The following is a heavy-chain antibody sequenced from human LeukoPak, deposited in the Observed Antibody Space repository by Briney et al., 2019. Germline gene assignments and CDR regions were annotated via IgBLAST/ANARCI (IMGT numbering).Heavy chain of an antibody. Sequence: ASVKVSCKASGYTFTSYDINWVRQATGQGLEWMGWMNPNSGNTGYAQKFQGRVTMTRNTSISTAYMELSSLRSEDTAVYYCARGPLGQTDRDYWGQGTLGTVSS. J-gene: IGHJ4*02. CDR1: GYTFTSYD. D-gene: IGHD7-27*01. CDR2: MNPNSGNT. CDR3: ARGPLGQTDRDY. V-gene: IGHV1-8*01.